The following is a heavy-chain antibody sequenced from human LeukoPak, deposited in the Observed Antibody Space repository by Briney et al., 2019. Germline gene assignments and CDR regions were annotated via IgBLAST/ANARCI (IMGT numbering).Heavy chain of an antibody. V-gene: IGHV1-69*13. CDR3: ARESAYYGGNSQPFDY. Sequence: ASVKVSCKASGYTFSSYAISWVRQAPGQGLEWMGGIIPIFGTANYAQKFQGRVTITADESTSTAYMELSSLRSEDTAVYYCARESAYYGGNSQPFDYWGQGTLVTVSS. J-gene: IGHJ4*02. D-gene: IGHD4-23*01. CDR1: GYTFSSYA. CDR2: IIPIFGTA.